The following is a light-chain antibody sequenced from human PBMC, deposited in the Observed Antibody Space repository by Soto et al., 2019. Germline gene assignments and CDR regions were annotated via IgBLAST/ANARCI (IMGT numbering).Light chain of an antibody. Sequence: EIVLTQSPGTLSLSPGERATLSCRASQSVSSSWLAWYQQKPGQAPRLLIYGASSRATGVPDRFSGSGSGTDSTLTITRLEPEDSAVFYCQQYGGPPWTFGQGTKVEIK. CDR2: GAS. J-gene: IGKJ1*01. CDR3: QQYGGPPWT. V-gene: IGKV3-20*01. CDR1: QSVSSSW.